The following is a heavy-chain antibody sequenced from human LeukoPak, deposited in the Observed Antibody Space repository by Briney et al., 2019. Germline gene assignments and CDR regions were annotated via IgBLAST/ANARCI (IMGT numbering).Heavy chain of an antibody. CDR2: IYPGDSDT. Sequence: GESLKISCKGSRYNFTSYWIGWVRQMPGKGLEWMGIIYPGDSDTRYSPSFQGQVTISADKSISTAYLQWSSLKASDTAMYYCGRWYYGSNSVRNDAFDIWGQGTMVTVSS. V-gene: IGHV5-51*01. D-gene: IGHD4-23*01. CDR3: GRWYYGSNSVRNDAFDI. CDR1: RYNFTSYW. J-gene: IGHJ3*02.